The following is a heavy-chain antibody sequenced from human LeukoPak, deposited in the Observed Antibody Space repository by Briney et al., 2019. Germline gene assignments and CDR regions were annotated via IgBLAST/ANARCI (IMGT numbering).Heavy chain of an antibody. CDR3: AGLGYDILTGYLYYYMDV. D-gene: IGHD3-9*01. CDR1: GYSFTSYW. Sequence: GESLKISCKGSGYSFTSYWIGWVRQMPGKGLEWMGIIYPGDSDTRYSPSFQGQVTISADKSISTAYLQWSSLKASDTAKYYCAGLGYDILTGYLYYYMDVWGKGTTVTVSS. CDR2: IYPGDSDT. V-gene: IGHV5-51*01. J-gene: IGHJ6*03.